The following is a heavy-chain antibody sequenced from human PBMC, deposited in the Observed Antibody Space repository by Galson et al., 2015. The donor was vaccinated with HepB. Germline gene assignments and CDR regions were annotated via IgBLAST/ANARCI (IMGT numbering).Heavy chain of an antibody. CDR2: ISAYNGNT. CDR1: GYTFTSYG. CDR3: ARTEGITGTGPGFDP. Sequence: SVKVSCKASGYTFTSYGISWVRQAPGQGLEWMGWISAYNGNTNYAQKLQGRVTMTTDTSTSTAYMELRSLRSDDTAVYYCARTEGITGTGPGFDPWGQGTLVTVSS. V-gene: IGHV1-18*04. D-gene: IGHD1-20*01. J-gene: IGHJ5*02.